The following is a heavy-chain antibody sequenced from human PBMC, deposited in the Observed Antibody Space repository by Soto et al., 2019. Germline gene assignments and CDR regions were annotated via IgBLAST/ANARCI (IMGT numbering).Heavy chain of an antibody. CDR3: AKEGWRVVVAAVDY. Sequence: QVQLVESGGGVVQPGRSLRLSCAASGFTFSSYGMHWVRQAPGKGLEWVAVISYDGSNKYYADSVKGRFTISRDNSKNTLYLQMNSLRAEDTAVYYCAKEGWRVVVAAVDYWGQGTLVTVSS. J-gene: IGHJ4*02. V-gene: IGHV3-30*18. CDR2: ISYDGSNK. CDR1: GFTFSSYG. D-gene: IGHD2-15*01.